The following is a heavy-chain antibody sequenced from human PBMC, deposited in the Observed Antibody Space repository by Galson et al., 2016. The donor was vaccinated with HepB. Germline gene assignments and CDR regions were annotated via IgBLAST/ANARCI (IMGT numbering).Heavy chain of an antibody. D-gene: IGHD1-14*01. CDR3: ARAVTTADAY. CDR2: IKQDGSEK. Sequence: SLRLSCAASGFTFSKYWMTWVRQAPGKGLEWVASIKQDGSEKCYVDSVKGRFAISRDNAENSVLLQMSSLRAEDTAVYYCARAVTTADAYWGQGTLVTVSS. CDR1: GFTFSKYW. J-gene: IGHJ4*02. V-gene: IGHV3-7*04.